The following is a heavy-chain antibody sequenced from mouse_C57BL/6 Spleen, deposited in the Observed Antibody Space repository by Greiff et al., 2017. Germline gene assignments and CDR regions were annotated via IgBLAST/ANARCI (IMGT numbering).Heavy chain of an antibody. J-gene: IGHJ2*01. Sequence: QVQLQQPGAELVKPGASVKLSCKASGYTFTSYWMHWVKQRPGQGLEWIGMIHPNSGSTNYNEKFKSKATLTVDKSSSTAYMQLSSLTSEDSAVYYCARSRVDYDPVYFDYWGQGTTLTVSS. CDR3: ARSRVDYDPVYFDY. V-gene: IGHV1-64*01. CDR1: GYTFTSYW. CDR2: IHPNSGST. D-gene: IGHD2-4*01.